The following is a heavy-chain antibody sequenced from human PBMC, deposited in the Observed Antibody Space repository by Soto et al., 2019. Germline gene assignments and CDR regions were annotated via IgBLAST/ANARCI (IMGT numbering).Heavy chain of an antibody. CDR1: GDSISSYY. Sequence: PGTLSLSSTDPGDSISSYYWSWIRLPPRKGLEWIGHIYYSGSTNYNPSLKSRVTISVDTSNNQFSLKLSSVTAADTAVYYCARDGPRGYSDGPKYYFDYWDQGTLVTVFS. D-gene: IGHD5-18*01. CDR3: ARDGPRGYSDGPKYYFDY. V-gene: IGHV4-59*01. CDR2: IYYSGST. J-gene: IGHJ4*02.